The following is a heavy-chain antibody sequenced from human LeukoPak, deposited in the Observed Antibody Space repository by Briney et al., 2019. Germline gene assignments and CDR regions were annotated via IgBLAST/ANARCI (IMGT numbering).Heavy chain of an antibody. D-gene: IGHD2-15*01. Sequence: GASVKVSCKASGYTFTGYYMHWVRQAPGQGLEWMGWINPNSGGTNYAQKFQGRVTMTRDTSISTAYMELSRLRSDDTAVYYCARGVVVVAATQTPPGYWGQGTLVTVSS. CDR3: ARGVVVVAATQTPPGY. V-gene: IGHV1-2*02. CDR2: INPNSGGT. J-gene: IGHJ4*02. CDR1: GYTFTGYY.